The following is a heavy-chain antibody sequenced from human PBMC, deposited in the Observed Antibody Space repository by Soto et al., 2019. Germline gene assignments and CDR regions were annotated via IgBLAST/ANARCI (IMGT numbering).Heavy chain of an antibody. CDR3: ARTIAAAGGRRYFDL. Sequence: QVQLVESGGGLVKPGGSLRLSCAASGFTFSDYYMSWIRQAPGKGPEWVSYISSSSSYTNYADSVKGRFTISRDNAKNSLYLQMNSLRAEDTAVYYCARTIAAAGGRRYFDLWGPGTLVTVSS. V-gene: IGHV3-11*05. CDR2: ISSSSSYT. J-gene: IGHJ2*01. CDR1: GFTFSDYY. D-gene: IGHD6-13*01.